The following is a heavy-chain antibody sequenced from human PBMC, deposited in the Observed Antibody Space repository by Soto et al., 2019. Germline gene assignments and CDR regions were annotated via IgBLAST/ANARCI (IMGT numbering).Heavy chain of an antibody. Sequence: PGASLKISCKGSGYSFTSYWISWVRQMPGKGLEWMGRIDPSDSYTNYSPSFQGHVTISADKSISTAYLQWSSLKASDTAMYYCARLGVKMATIRWGKVAPDYWGEGTLVTVSS. J-gene: IGHJ4*02. CDR2: IDPSDSYT. V-gene: IGHV5-10-1*01. CDR3: ARLGVKMATIRWGKVAPDY. CDR1: GYSFTSYW. D-gene: IGHD5-12*01.